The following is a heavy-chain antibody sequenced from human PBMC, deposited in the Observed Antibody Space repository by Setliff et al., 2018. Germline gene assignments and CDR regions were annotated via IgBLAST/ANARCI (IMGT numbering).Heavy chain of an antibody. CDR2: ISTSSGTR. V-gene: IGHV3-48*01. CDR1: GFTFSSYG. D-gene: IGHD2-15*01. CDR3: AKDNIWSLDD. Sequence: GGSLRLSCAASGFTFSSYGMTWVRQAPGKGLEWISYISTSSGTRYYADSVKGRFTISRDNTKNTLYLQMNSLRSEDTGIYYCAKDNIWSLDDWGQGTLVTVSS. J-gene: IGHJ1*01.